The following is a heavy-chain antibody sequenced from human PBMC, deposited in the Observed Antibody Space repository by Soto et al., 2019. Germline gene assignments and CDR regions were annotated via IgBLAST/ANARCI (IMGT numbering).Heavy chain of an antibody. CDR2: IYYSGST. Sequence: QVQLQESGPGLVKPSETLSLTCTVSGGSISSYYWSWIRQPPGKGLEWIGYIYYSGSTNYNPSLKSRITISVDPPTSQSARMLGSVSGAYAAVYYCAGVPTKVTNHYGFDFWGQGTKVAVSS. CDR3: AGVPTKVTNHYGFDF. CDR1: GGSISSYY. D-gene: IGHD4-17*01. V-gene: IGHV4-59*01. J-gene: IGHJ3*01.